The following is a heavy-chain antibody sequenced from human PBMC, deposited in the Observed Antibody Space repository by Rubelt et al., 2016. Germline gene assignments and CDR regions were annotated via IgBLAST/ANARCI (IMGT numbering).Heavy chain of an antibody. CDR3: ARATNWNYAFDI. CDR2: ISVNSGDT. V-gene: IGHV1-18*01. Sequence: QVQLVQSGAEVKKSGASVKVSCKASGYTFSKYGINWVRQAPGQGLEWMGWISVNSGDTTYAQKCQGRATMPTDTSTITAYRELTSLRSDDTAVYSCARATNWNYAFDIWGQGTMVTVSS. D-gene: IGHD1-7*01. CDR1: GYTFSKYG. J-gene: IGHJ3*02.